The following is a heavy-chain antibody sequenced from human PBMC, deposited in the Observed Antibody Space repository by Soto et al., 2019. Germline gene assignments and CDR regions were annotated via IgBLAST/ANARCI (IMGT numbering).Heavy chain of an antibody. CDR3: ARDYPRDYYGMDV. CDR1: GGSISSSNW. V-gene: IGHV4-4*02. Sequence: SETLSLTCAVSGGSISSSNWWSWVCQPPGKGLEWIGEIYHSGSTNYNPSLKSRVTISVDKSKNQFSLKLSSVTAADTAVYYCARDYPRDYYGMDVWGQGTTVTVSS. J-gene: IGHJ6*02. CDR2: IYHSGST.